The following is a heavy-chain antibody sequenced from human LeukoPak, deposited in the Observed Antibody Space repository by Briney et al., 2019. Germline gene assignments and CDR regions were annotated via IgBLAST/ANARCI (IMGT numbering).Heavy chain of an antibody. CDR2: IYYSGST. CDR1: GGSISSGDHY. D-gene: IGHD3-3*01. CDR3: ARKPTYYDFWSGYSPFDY. Sequence: PSETLSLTCTVSGGSISSGDHYWSWIRQPPGKGLEWIGYIYYSGSTYYNPSLKSRVTISVDTSKNQFSLKLSSVTAADTAVYYCARKPTYYDFWSGYSPFDYWGQGTLVTVSS. V-gene: IGHV4-30-4*08. J-gene: IGHJ4*02.